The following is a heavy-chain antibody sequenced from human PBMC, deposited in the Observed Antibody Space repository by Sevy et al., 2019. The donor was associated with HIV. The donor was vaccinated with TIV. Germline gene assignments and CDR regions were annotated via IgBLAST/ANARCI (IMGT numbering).Heavy chain of an antibody. Sequence: GGSLRLSCAASAFTFSSYGMHWVRQAPGKGLEWVAFIWYDGSDKEYADSVKGRFTISRDNSKNTLYLQMNSLRAEDTAVYYCASDILTGSDYWGQGTLVIVSS. CDR2: IWYDGSDK. CDR3: ASDILTGSDY. D-gene: IGHD3-9*01. V-gene: IGHV3-30*02. J-gene: IGHJ4*02. CDR1: AFTFSSYG.